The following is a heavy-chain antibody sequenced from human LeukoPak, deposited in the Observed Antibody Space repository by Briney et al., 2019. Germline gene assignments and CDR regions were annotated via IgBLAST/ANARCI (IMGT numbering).Heavy chain of an antibody. D-gene: IGHD2-2*01. CDR2: IKQDGSEK. V-gene: IGHV3-7*01. CDR3: AREERGRYCSSTSCGGIVFDY. Sequence: GGSLRLSCATSGFTFSNYAMSWVRQAPGKGLEWVANIKQDGSEKYYVDSVKGRFTISRDNAKNSLYLQMNSLRAEDTAVYYCAREERGRYCSSTSCGGIVFDYWGQGTLVTVSS. J-gene: IGHJ4*02. CDR1: GFTFSNYA.